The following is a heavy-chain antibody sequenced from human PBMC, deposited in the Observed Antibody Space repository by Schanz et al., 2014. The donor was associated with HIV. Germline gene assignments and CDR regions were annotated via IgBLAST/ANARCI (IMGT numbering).Heavy chain of an antibody. CDR1: GFTFGHFA. D-gene: IGHD4-17*01. CDR2: ISWNSLRV. V-gene: IGHV3-9*01. CDR3: YGDESGY. Sequence: EVQMLESGGGLVQPGGSLRLSCAASGFTFGHFAMHWVRRPPGKGLEWVAGISWNSLRVGYVDSVKGRFTISRDNAKNSLYLQMNSLRAEDTAVYYCYGDESGYWGQGTLVTVSS. J-gene: IGHJ4*02.